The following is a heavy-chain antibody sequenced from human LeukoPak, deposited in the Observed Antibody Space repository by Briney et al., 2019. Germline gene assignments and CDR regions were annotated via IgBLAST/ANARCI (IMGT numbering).Heavy chain of an antibody. CDR2: INHSGST. Sequence: PSETLSLTCAVYGGSFSGYYWSWIRQPPGKGPEWIGEINHSGSTNYNPSLKSRVTMSVDTSKNQFSLKLSSVTAADTAVYYCAREPSITMVRGVITSFDYWGQGTLVTVSS. V-gene: IGHV4-34*01. J-gene: IGHJ4*02. CDR1: GGSFSGYY. D-gene: IGHD3-10*01. CDR3: AREPSITMVRGVITSFDY.